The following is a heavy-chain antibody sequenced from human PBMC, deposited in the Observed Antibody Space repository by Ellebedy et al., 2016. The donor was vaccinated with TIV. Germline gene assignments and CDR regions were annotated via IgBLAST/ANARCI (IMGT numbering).Heavy chain of an antibody. Sequence: GESLKISXAASGFTFSSYAMTWIRQAPGKGLEWVSTITDVGGAAYYGDSVKGRFTISRDNSKNTLYLQMNGLRAEDTATYYCAKDEGFFVGASDYWGQGTLVTVSS. CDR3: AKDEGFFVGASDY. J-gene: IGHJ4*02. CDR2: ITDVGGAA. D-gene: IGHD1-26*01. CDR1: GFTFSSYA. V-gene: IGHV3-23*01.